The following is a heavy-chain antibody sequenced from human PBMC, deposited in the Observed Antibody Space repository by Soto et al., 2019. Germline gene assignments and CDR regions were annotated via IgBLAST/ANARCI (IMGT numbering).Heavy chain of an antibody. CDR3: ATRGPNWNGVAGFDY. Sequence: PSETLSLTCAVYGGSFSGYYWSWIRQPPGKGLEWIGEINHSGSTNYNPSLKSRVTISVDTSKNQFSLKLSSVTAADTAVYYCATRGPNWNGVAGFDYWGQGTLVTVSS. V-gene: IGHV4-34*01. CDR2: INHSGST. J-gene: IGHJ4*02. CDR1: GGSFSGYY. D-gene: IGHD1-1*01.